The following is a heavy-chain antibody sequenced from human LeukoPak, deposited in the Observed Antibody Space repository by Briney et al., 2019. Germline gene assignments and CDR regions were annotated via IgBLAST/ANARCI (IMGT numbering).Heavy chain of an antibody. CDR1: GYTFTSYG. V-gene: IGHV1-69*13. CDR3: ARDRGYDILTGYYY. D-gene: IGHD3-9*01. Sequence: SVKVSCKASGYTFTSYGISWVRQAPGQGLEWMGGIIPIFGTANYAQKFQGRVTITADESTSTAYMELSSLRSEDTAVYYCARDRGYDILTGYYYWGQGTLVTVSS. J-gene: IGHJ4*02. CDR2: IIPIFGTA.